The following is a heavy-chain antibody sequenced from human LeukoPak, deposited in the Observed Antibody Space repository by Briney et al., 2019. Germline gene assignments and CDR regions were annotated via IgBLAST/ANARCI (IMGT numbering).Heavy chain of an antibody. CDR3: AREFGGDPHFDY. D-gene: IGHD3-16*01. Sequence: SETLSLTCTVSGYSIGSGYYWGWIRQPPGKGLEWIGSIYYSGSTYYNPSLKSRVTISVDTSKNQFSLKLSSVTAADTAVYYCAREFGGDPHFDYWGQGTLVTVSS. CDR1: GYSIGSGYY. CDR2: IYYSGST. V-gene: IGHV4-38-2*02. J-gene: IGHJ4*02.